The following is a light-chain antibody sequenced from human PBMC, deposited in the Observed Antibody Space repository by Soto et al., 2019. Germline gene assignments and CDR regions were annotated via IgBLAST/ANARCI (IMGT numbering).Light chain of an antibody. Sequence: QSLLTQPPSASGTPGQRVTISCSGSISNIGGNTVNWYQHLPGTAPKLLMYTNNQRPSGVPDRFSGSKSGTSASLAISGLQSEDEADYYCAAWDDSLNGVVFGGGTKLTVL. V-gene: IGLV1-44*01. CDR1: ISNIGGNT. CDR3: AAWDDSLNGVV. J-gene: IGLJ3*02. CDR2: TNN.